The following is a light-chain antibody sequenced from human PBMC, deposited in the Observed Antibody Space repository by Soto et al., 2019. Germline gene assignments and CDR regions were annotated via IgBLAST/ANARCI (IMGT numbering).Light chain of an antibody. CDR1: QSISSW. CDR3: QQYNSYSRT. J-gene: IGKJ1*01. CDR2: DAS. V-gene: IGKV1-5*01. Sequence: IQMTQSPSTLSASVVDRVKITCRASQSISSWLAWYQQKPGKAPKVLIFDASSLESGVPSRFSGSGSGTECTLTISSLQPDDVATYYCQQYNSYSRTLGQGTKVDI.